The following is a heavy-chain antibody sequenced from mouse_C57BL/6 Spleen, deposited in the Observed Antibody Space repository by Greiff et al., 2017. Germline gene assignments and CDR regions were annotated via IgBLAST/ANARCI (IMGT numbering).Heavy chain of an antibody. CDR1: GYTFTSYW. CDR2: IDPSDSYT. V-gene: IGHV1-50*01. J-gene: IGHJ2*01. Sequence: QVQLKQPGAELVKPGASVKLSCKASGYTFTSYWMQWVKQRPGQGLEWIGEIDPSDSYTNYNQKFKGKATLTVDTSSSTAYMQLSSLTSEDSAVYYCARRGPYFDYWGQGTTLTVSS. CDR3: ARRGPYFDY.